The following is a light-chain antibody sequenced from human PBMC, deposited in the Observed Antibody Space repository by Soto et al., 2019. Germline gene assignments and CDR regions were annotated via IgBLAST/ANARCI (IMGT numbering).Light chain of an antibody. CDR3: MQGLQSPWT. J-gene: IGKJ1*01. V-gene: IGKV2-28*01. Sequence: DIVMTQSPLSLPVTPGEPASISCRSSQSLLHSTGYNYLDWYLQKPGQSPQLLIYLGSNRASGVSERFSDRGSGTDFTLKISRVEAEEVGVYYCMQGLQSPWTFGQGTKVEMK. CDR2: LGS. CDR1: QSLLHSTGYNY.